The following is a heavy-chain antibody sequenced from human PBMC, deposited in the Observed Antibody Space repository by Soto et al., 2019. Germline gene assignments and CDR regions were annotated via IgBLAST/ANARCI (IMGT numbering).Heavy chain of an antibody. CDR1: GGSISSGGYS. CDR3: ARAHGSGWGAFDI. Sequence: PSETLSLTCAVFGGSISSGGYSWSWIRQPPGKGLEWIGYIYHSGSTYYNPSLKSRVTISVDRSKNQFSLKLSSVTAADTAVYYCARAHGSGWGAFDIWGQGTMVTVSS. V-gene: IGHV4-30-2*01. J-gene: IGHJ3*02. D-gene: IGHD3-10*01. CDR2: IYHSGST.